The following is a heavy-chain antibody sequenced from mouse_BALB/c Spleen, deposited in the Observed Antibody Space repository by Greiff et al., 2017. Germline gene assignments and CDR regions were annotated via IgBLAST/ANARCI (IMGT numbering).Heavy chain of an antibody. Sequence: QVQLQQPGAELVMPGASVKMSCKASGYTFTDYWMHWVKQRPGQGLEWIGAIDTSDSYTSYNQKFKGKATLTVDESSSTAYMKLSSLTSEDSAVYYCAKGITTALYAMDYWGQGTSVTVSS. CDR1: GYTFTDYW. J-gene: IGHJ4*01. CDR3: AKGITTALYAMDY. CDR2: IDTSDSYT. D-gene: IGHD1-2*01. V-gene: IGHV1-69*01.